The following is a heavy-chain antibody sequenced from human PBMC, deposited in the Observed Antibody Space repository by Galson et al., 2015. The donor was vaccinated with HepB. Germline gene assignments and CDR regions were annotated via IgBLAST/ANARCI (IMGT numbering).Heavy chain of an antibody. D-gene: IGHD3-3*01. CDR3: ARDTYCPDIYAEYYEDYFDS. V-gene: IGHV4-59*11. J-gene: IGHJ5*01. CDR1: GGSIGSHF. Sequence: SETLSLTCTVSGGSIGSHFWSWIRQPPGKGLEWVGYAHSSGRTNSNPSLKSRVTLSIDTSKDQFSLKMRSVTTADTAVYYCARDTYCPDIYAEYYEDYFDSWGHGILVTASS. CDR2: AHSSGRT.